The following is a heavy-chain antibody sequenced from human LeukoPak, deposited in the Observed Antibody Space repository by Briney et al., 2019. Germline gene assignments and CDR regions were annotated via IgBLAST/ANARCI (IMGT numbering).Heavy chain of an antibody. D-gene: IGHD4-17*01. Sequence: AAVKVSCKASGYIFAAYYIHWVRQPPELGLEGMGWINPNTGGANYVQKLQGRVTMTWDTSISTAYMELTRMTSDDTAIYSCARHRNGGTTGAGDSLGQRTLVSVSS. CDR1: GYIFAAYY. J-gene: IGHJ4*02. CDR2: INPNTGGA. CDR3: ARHRNGGTTGAGDS. V-gene: IGHV1-2*02.